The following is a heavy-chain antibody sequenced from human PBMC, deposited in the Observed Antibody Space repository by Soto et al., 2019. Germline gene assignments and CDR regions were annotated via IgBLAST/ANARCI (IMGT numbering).Heavy chain of an antibody. D-gene: IGHD3-10*01. CDR3: ARVFRYGSGSFAWFDP. CDR1: GGSISSYY. J-gene: IGHJ5*02. CDR2: IYTSGST. Sequence: QVQLQESGPGLVKPSETLSLTCTVSGGSISSYYWSWIRQPAGKGLEWIGRIYTSGSTNYNPSLKSRVTMSVDMSKNQFSLKLSSVTAADTAVYYCARVFRYGSGSFAWFDPWGQGTLVTVSS. V-gene: IGHV4-4*07.